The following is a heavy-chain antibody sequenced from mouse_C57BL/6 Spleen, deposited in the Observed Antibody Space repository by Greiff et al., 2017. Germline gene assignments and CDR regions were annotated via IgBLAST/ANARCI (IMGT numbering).Heavy chain of an antibody. J-gene: IGHJ4*01. V-gene: IGHV1-81*01. CDR2: IYPRSGNT. CDR3: AREDYERSLPMDY. D-gene: IGHD2-4*01. CDR1: GYTFTSYG. Sequence: QVQLQQSGAELARPGASVKLSCKASGYTFTSYGISWVKQRTGQGLEWIGEIYPRSGNTYYNEKFKGKATLTADKSSSTAYMELRSLTSEDSAVYFCAREDYERSLPMDYWGQGTSVTVSS.